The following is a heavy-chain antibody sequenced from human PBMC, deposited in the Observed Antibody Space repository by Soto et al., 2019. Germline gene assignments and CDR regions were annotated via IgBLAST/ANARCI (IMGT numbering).Heavy chain of an antibody. CDR1: GFTFTSYP. Sequence: ASVKVSCKTSGFTFTSYPFSWVRQAPGQGLEWLAWVHPYEGTTKVAHQFRDRLTVTTDTSAATVFMELTRLTPDDTAVYFCAREYYAITAWLDYWGQGTMVTVSS. CDR2: VHPYEGTT. J-gene: IGHJ4*02. D-gene: IGHD3-9*01. V-gene: IGHV1-18*04. CDR3: AREYYAITAWLDY.